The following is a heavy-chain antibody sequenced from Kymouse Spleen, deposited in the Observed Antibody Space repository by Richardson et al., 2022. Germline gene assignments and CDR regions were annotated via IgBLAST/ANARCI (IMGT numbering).Heavy chain of an antibody. CDR3: AKEGIAAAGTRFYYYYYGMDV. V-gene: IGHV3-30*18. J-gene: IGHJ6*02. Sequence: QVQLVESGGGVVQPGRSLRLSCAASGFTFSSYGMHWVRQAPGKGLEWVAVISYDGSNKYYADSVKGRFTISRDNSKNTLYLQMNSLRAEDTAVYYCAKEGIAAAGTRFYYYYYGMDVWGQGTTVTVSS. D-gene: IGHD6-13*01. CDR2: ISYDGSNK. CDR1: GFTFSSYG.